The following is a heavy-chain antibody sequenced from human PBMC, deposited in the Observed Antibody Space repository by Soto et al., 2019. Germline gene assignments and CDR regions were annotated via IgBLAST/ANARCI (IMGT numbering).Heavy chain of an antibody. D-gene: IGHD3-10*01. Sequence: QVQLVQSGAEVKKPGASVKVSCKASGYTFTSYGISWVRQAPGQGLEWMGWISAYNGNTNYAQELQGRVTMTTDTSTSTAYMELRSLRSDDTAVYYCARVCRITMVRGELSEYWGQGTLVTVSS. V-gene: IGHV1-18*01. CDR3: ARVCRITMVRGELSEY. CDR2: ISAYNGNT. J-gene: IGHJ4*02. CDR1: GYTFTSYG.